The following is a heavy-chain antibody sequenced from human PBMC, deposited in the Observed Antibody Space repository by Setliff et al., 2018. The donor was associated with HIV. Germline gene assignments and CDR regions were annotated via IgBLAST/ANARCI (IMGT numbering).Heavy chain of an antibody. CDR2: ISDDGSAK. D-gene: IGHD6-13*01. Sequence: GGSLRLSCAASGFTFSSYAMSWVRQAPGKGPECVAVISDDGSAKYYGDSVKGRFTISRDNAKNSLYLQMNSLRAEDTAVYYCARDTGDSSSWSEYFQHWGQGTLVTVSS. CDR3: ARDTGDSSSWSEYFQH. J-gene: IGHJ1*01. CDR1: GFTFSSYA. V-gene: IGHV3-30*04.